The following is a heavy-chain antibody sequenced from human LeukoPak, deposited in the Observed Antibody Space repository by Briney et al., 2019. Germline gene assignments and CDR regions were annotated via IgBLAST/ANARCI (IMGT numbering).Heavy chain of an antibody. D-gene: IGHD6-13*01. V-gene: IGHV1-18*01. Sequence: ASVTVSCKASGYTFTSYGISWVRQAPGQGLQWMGWISAYNGNTNYAQTLQGRVTMTTDTSTSTAYMELRSLRSDDTAVYYCARETPPQYSSSWDGDAFDIWGQGTIVTVSS. CDR3: ARETPPQYSSSWDGDAFDI. CDR1: GYTFTSYG. J-gene: IGHJ3*02. CDR2: ISAYNGNT.